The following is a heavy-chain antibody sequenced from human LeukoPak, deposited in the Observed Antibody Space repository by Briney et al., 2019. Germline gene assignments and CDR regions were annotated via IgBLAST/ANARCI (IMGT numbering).Heavy chain of an antibody. D-gene: IGHD3-22*01. CDR3: AKNPAPQWLLYYYYYYMDV. CDR1: GFTFSSYA. Sequence: PGGSLRLSCAASGFTFSSYAMSWVRQAPGKGLEWVSAISGSGGSTYYADSVKGRFTISRDNSKNTLYLQLNSLRAEDTAVYYCAKNPAPQWLLYYYYYYMDVWGKGTTVTVSS. V-gene: IGHV3-23*01. CDR2: ISGSGGST. J-gene: IGHJ6*03.